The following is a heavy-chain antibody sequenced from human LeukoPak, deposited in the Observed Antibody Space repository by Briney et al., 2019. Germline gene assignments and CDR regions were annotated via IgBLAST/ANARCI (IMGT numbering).Heavy chain of an antibody. D-gene: IGHD2-2*01. CDR3: ARINDVVVPAAIPAPPRDYYYYYYMDV. J-gene: IGHJ6*03. CDR1: GGSISSYY. CDR2: IYYSGNT. Sequence: SSETLSLTCTVSGGSISSYYWSWIRQPPGKGLEWIGYIYYSGNTNYNPSLKSRVTISVDTSKNQFSLKLSSVTAADTAVYYCARINDVVVPAAIPAPPRDYYYYYYMDVWGKGTTVTVSS. V-gene: IGHV4-59*01.